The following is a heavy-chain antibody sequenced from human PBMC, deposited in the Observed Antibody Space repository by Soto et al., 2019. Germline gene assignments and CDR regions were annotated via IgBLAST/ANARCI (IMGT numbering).Heavy chain of an antibody. V-gene: IGHV3-23*01. D-gene: IGHD3-22*01. Sequence: GGSLSLSCAASGFTFSSYAMSWVRQAPVKGLELVSASSGSGGSTYYADSVKGRFTISRDNSKNTLYLQMNSLRAEDTAVYYCAKRGGYYYDSSGYYPDGPYGMDVWGQGTTVTVSS. J-gene: IGHJ6*02. CDR1: GFTFSSYA. CDR3: AKRGGYYYDSSGYYPDGPYGMDV. CDR2: SSGSGGST.